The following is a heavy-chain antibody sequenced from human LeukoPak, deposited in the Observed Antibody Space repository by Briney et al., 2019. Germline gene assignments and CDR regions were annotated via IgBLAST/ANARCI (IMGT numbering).Heavy chain of an antibody. V-gene: IGHV4-4*02. CDR1: GGSISSSNW. CDR2: IYHSGST. D-gene: IGHD3-10*01. CDR3: ARIWFGELYGMDV. Sequence: SETLSLTCAVSGGSISSSNWWSWVRQPPGKGLEWIGEIYHSGSTNYNPSLKSRVTISVDTSKNQFSLKLSSVTAADTAVYYCARIWFGELYGMDVWGQGTTVTVSS. J-gene: IGHJ6*02.